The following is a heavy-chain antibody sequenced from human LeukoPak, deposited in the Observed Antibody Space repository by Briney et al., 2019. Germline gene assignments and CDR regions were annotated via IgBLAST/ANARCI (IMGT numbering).Heavy chain of an antibody. CDR3: AKRGDSYCSGGGCSIFDY. Sequence: GGSLRLSCAASGFTFSYYWMSWVRQAPGRGLEWVANINQNGSEIYYVDSVKGRFTISRDNAKNSLYLQMNSLRAEDTAVYYCAKRGDSYCSGGGCSIFDYRGQGTLVTVSS. D-gene: IGHD2-15*01. CDR2: INQNGSEI. J-gene: IGHJ4*02. V-gene: IGHV3-7*02. CDR1: GFTFSYYW.